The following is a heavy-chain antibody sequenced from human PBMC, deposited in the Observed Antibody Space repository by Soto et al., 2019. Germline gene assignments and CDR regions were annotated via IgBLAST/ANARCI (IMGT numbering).Heavy chain of an antibody. Sequence: ASVKVSCKASGYTFSNYGISWVRQGPGQGLEWMGWISGYNGNTHYEEKVQDRIKMTTDTSTSTTYLELGSLRSDDTAVYFCARDPGFGFGYSYAFAMDVWGQGTTVTVSS. CDR2: ISGYNGNT. D-gene: IGHD5-18*01. CDR3: ARDPGFGFGYSYAFAMDV. CDR1: GYTFSNYG. V-gene: IGHV1-18*01. J-gene: IGHJ6*02.